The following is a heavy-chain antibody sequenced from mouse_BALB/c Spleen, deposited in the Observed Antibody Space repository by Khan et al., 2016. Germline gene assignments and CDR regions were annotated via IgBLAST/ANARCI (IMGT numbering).Heavy chain of an antibody. Sequence: QVQLKQSGPGLVQPSQSLSITCTVSGFSLTTYDVHWVRQSPGEGLEWLGVIWSGGNTDYNEAFISRLSISKDKSKSQVFFRMNSLQANDTAIYYFASLKGYPYWGQGTSVTVSS. CDR1: GFSLTTYD. CDR3: ASLKGYPY. J-gene: IGHJ4*01. V-gene: IGHV2-2*02. CDR2: IWSGGNT. D-gene: IGHD1-3*01.